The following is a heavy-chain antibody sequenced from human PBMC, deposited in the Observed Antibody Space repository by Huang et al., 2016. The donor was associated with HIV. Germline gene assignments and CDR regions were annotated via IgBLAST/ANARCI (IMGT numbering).Heavy chain of an antibody. CDR2: INHSGST. CDR1: GGSFSGYY. D-gene: IGHD3-22*01. Sequence: QVQLQQWGAGLLKPSETLSLTCAVYGGSFSGYYWSWIRPPPGKGLEWIGEINHSGSTNYNPSLKSRVTISVDTSKNQFSLKLSAVTAADTAVYYCARILMYYNSSGYGFDYWGQGTLVTVSS. V-gene: IGHV4-34*01. CDR3: ARILMYYNSSGYGFDY. J-gene: IGHJ4*02.